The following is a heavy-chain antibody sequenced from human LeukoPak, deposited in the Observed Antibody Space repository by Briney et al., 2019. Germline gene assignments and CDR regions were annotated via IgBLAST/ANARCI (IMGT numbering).Heavy chain of an antibody. D-gene: IGHD4-17*01. Sequence: SVKVSCKASGGTFSSYAISWVRQAPGQGLEWMGGIIPIFGTANYAQKFQGRVTITADESTSTAYMELSSLRSEDTAVYYCARMLSSLRVYGDYDAFDIWGQGTMVTVSS. CDR2: IIPIFGTA. V-gene: IGHV1-69*01. CDR1: GGTFSSYA. J-gene: IGHJ3*02. CDR3: ARMLSSLRVYGDYDAFDI.